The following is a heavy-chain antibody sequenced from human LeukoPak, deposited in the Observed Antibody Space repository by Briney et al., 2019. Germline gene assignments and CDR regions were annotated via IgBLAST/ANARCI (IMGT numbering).Heavy chain of an antibody. D-gene: IGHD3-22*01. V-gene: IGHV3-23*01. Sequence: GGSLRLSCVASGFTFSGCAMSWVRQAPGKGLEWVSDISGGGATTYYIDSVRGRFTISGDNSKSTLYLQMNSLRVEDTAVYYCAKGYYYDSSGPYWYFDLWGRGTLVTVSS. CDR3: AKGYYYDSSGPYWYFDL. CDR1: GFTFSGCA. CDR2: ISGGGATT. J-gene: IGHJ2*01.